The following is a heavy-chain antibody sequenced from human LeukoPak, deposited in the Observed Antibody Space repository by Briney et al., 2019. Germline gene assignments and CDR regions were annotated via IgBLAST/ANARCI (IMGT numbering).Heavy chain of an antibody. J-gene: IGHJ5*02. CDR3: ARGVLLWFGELNWFDP. D-gene: IGHD3-10*01. CDR2: ISAYNGNT. Sequence: ASVKVSCKASGYTFTSYGISWVRRAPGQGLEWMGWISAYNGNTNYAQKLQGRVTMTTDTSTSTAYMELRSLRSDDTAVYYCARGVLLWFGELNWFDPWGQGTLVTVSS. CDR1: GYTFTSYG. V-gene: IGHV1-18*01.